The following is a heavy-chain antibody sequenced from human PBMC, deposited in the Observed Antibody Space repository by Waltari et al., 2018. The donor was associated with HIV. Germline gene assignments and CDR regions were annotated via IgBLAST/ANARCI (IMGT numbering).Heavy chain of an antibody. V-gene: IGHV3-30-3*01. CDR3: ARDPQYCSSTSCSYYFDY. J-gene: IGHJ4*02. CDR2: ISYDGSNK. Sequence: QVQLVESGGGVVQPGRSLRLSCAASGFTFSNSAMIWVRQAPGKVVEWVAVISYDGSNKYYANSVKCRFTISRDNSKNTLYLQMNSLRAEDTAVYYCARDPQYCSSTSCSYYFDYWGQGTLVTVSS. D-gene: IGHD2-2*01. CDR1: GFTFSNSA.